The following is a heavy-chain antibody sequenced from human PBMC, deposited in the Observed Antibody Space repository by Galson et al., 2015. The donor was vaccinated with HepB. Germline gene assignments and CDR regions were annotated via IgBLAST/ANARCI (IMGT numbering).Heavy chain of an antibody. J-gene: IGHJ6*02. CDR1: GFTFSSYG. D-gene: IGHD2-2*01. V-gene: IGHV3-30*18. CDR2: ISYDGSNK. CDR3: EKDPSEYCSSTSCYGGYYYYGMDV. Sequence: SLRLSCAASGFTFSSYGMHWVRQAPGKGLEWVAVISYDGSNKYYADSVKGRFTISRDNSKNTLYLQMNSLRAEDTAVYYCEKDPSEYCSSTSCYGGYYYYGMDVWGQGSTFTVSS.